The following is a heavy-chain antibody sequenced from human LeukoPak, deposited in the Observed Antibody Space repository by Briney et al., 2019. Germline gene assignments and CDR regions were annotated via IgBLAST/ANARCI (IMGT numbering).Heavy chain of an antibody. Sequence: GGSLRLSCAASGFTFSSYWVSWVRQAPGKGLEWVANIKQDGSEKYYVDSVKGRFTISRDNAKNSLYLQMNSLRAEDTAVYYCARDDCSSISCYHNWFDPWGQGTLVTVSS. V-gene: IGHV3-7*01. J-gene: IGHJ5*02. CDR1: GFTFSSYW. CDR3: ARDDCSSISCYHNWFDP. D-gene: IGHD2-2*01. CDR2: IKQDGSEK.